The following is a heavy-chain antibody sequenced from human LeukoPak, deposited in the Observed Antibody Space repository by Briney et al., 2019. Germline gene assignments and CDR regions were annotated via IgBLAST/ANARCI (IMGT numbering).Heavy chain of an antibody. V-gene: IGHV3-21*01. J-gene: IGHJ6*03. Sequence: GGSLRLSXAASGFTFSSYSMNWVRQAPGKGLEWLSSISSSSSYIYYADSVKGRFTISRDNAKNSLYLQMNSLRAEDTAVYYCARDLRIVVVPAAITNYYYMDVWGKGTTVTVSS. CDR3: ARDLRIVVVPAAITNYYYMDV. CDR1: GFTFSSYS. CDR2: ISSSSSYI. D-gene: IGHD2-2*02.